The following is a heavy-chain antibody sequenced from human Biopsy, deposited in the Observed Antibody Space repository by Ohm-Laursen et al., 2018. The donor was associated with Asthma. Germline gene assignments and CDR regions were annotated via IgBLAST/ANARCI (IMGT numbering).Heavy chain of an antibody. CDR3: ARDVMEWYLPAFDF. D-gene: IGHD3-3*01. J-gene: IGHJ4*01. V-gene: IGHV3-30*03. CDR2: GGSYYDGGLK. CDR1: GFTFSNYG. Sequence: SLRLSCAASGFTFSNYGMHWVRQAPGKGLEWVAVGGSYYDGGLKYYADSVNGRFTVSRDDSKNTLYLQMNSLRPDDTAVYYCARDVMEWYLPAFDFWGQEPWSPSPQ.